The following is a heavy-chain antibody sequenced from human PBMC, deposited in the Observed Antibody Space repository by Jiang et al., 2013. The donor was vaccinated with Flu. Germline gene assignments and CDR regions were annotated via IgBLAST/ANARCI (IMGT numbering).Heavy chain of an antibody. CDR2: ISGDGRSA. J-gene: IGHJ4*02. Sequence: GLVWLSRISGDGRSAGYADSVKGRITISRDNLKNTAYLRVDSLTAEDTAVYYCSSSLKYWGQGILVTVSS. CDR3: SSSLKY. V-gene: IGHV3-74*01.